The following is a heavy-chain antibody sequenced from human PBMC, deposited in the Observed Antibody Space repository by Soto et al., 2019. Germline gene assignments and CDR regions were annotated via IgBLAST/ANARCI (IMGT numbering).Heavy chain of an antibody. V-gene: IGHV1-18*01. CDR3: ARGRDYGDFYFDY. CDR1: GYTFTNFG. D-gene: IGHD4-17*01. J-gene: IGHJ4*02. Sequence: QVQLVQSGAEVKKAGASVKVSCKASGYTFTNFGINWVRQAPGLGLEWVGWIGPYNGNTQNVEKLQGRVTMTTDTSTSTAYMELRSLRSDDTAVYYCARGRDYGDFYFDYWGQGTLVTVSS. CDR2: IGPYNGNT.